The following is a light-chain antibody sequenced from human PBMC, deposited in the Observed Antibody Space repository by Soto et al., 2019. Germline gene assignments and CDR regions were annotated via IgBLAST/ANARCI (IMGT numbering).Light chain of an antibody. CDR3: QHYIGYSGM. J-gene: IGKJ1*01. CDR2: KAS. CDR1: QSLNSW. V-gene: IGKV1-5*03. Sequence: DIQMTQSPSTLSASVGDRVTITCRASQSLNSWLAWYQHKPGKAPKLLIHKASILASGVPSRFSGSDSGAVFTLTISSLQPDDFATYYCQHYIGYSGMFGQGTKVDIK.